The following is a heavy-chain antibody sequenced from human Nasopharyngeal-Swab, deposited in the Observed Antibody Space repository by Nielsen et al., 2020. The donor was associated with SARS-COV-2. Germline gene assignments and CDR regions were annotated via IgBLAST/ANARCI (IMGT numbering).Heavy chain of an antibody. D-gene: IGHD6-19*01. J-gene: IGHJ3*02. CDR1: GYSFTSYW. CDR2: IYPGDSDT. Sequence: KVSCKGSGYSFTSYWIGWVRQMPGKGLEWMGIIYPGDSDTSYSPSFQGQVTISADKSISTAYLQWSSLKASDTAMYYCARPLKQWLGGDAFDIWGQGTMVTVSS. V-gene: IGHV5-51*01. CDR3: ARPLKQWLGGDAFDI.